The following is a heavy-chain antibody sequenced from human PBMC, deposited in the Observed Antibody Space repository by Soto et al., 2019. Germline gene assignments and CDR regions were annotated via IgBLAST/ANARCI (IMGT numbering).Heavy chain of an antibody. J-gene: IGHJ6*03. V-gene: IGHV4-31*03. CDR1: GGSISSGGYY. Sequence: SETLSLTCTVSGGSISSGGYYWSWIRQHPGKGLEWIGYIYYSGSTYYNPSLKSRVTISVDTSKNQFSLKLSSVTAADTAVYYCARDKLTTSYYYYYMDVWGKGTTVTVSS. CDR2: IYYSGST. CDR3: ARDKLTTSYYYYYMDV. D-gene: IGHD4-17*01.